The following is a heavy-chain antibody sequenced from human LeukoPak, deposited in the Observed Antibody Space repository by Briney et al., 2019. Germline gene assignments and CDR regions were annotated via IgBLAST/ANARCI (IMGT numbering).Heavy chain of an antibody. CDR3: ANLYYDILTGYLAPYYFDY. Sequence: LGGSLRLSCAASGFTFNDYWMSWVRQAPGKGLEWVSAISGSGGSTYYADSVKGRFTISRDNSKNTLYLQMNSLRAEDTAVCYCANLYYDILTGYLAPYYFDYWGQGTLVTVSS. J-gene: IGHJ4*02. CDR2: ISGSGGST. V-gene: IGHV3-23*01. CDR1: GFTFNDYW. D-gene: IGHD3-9*01.